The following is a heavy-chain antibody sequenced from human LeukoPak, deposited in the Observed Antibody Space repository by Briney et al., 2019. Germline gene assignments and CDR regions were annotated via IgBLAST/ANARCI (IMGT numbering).Heavy chain of an antibody. J-gene: IGHJ4*02. Sequence: ASVKVSCKASGYTFTDFYMNWVRQAPGQGLEWMGIINPSGASTRYAQKFQGRVTITADKSTSTAYMELSSLRSEDTAVYYCARGGLGYGDSDYWGQGTLVTVSS. CDR3: ARGGLGYGDSDY. CDR2: INPSGAST. CDR1: GYTFTDFY. D-gene: IGHD4-17*01. V-gene: IGHV1-46*01.